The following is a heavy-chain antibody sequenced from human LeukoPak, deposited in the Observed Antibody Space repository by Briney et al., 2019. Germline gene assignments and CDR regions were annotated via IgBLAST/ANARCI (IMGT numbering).Heavy chain of an antibody. CDR2: INWNGGST. D-gene: IGHD6-19*01. CDR1: GFTFSNYG. CDR3: ARGWSVAGNYYFDY. J-gene: IGHJ4*02. V-gene: IGHV3-20*04. Sequence: PGGSLRLSCAASGFTFSNYGMHWVRQAPGKGLEWVSGINWNGGSTGYADSVKGRFTISRDNAKNSLYLQMNSLRAEDTALYYCARGWSVAGNYYFDYWGQGTLVTVSS.